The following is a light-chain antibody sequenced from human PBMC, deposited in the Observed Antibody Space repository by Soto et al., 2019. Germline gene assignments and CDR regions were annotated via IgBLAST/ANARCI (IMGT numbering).Light chain of an antibody. CDR3: SSYSGSTTLGVV. CDR1: ASDVGGYNS. Sequence: QSALTQPASVSGSPGQSITISCTGTASDVGGYNSVSWYQQLPGKALKLMIYDVSNRPSGVSSRFSGSKSGSTASLTISGLQAEDEADYYCSSYSGSTTLGVVFGGGTKLTVL. V-gene: IGLV2-14*01. CDR2: DVS. J-gene: IGLJ2*01.